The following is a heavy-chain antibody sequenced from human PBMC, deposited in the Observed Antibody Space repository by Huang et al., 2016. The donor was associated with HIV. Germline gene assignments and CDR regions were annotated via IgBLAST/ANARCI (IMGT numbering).Heavy chain of an antibody. J-gene: IGHJ4*02. D-gene: IGHD3-22*01. CDR2: ISAYNGNT. CDR1: GYTFTSYG. Sequence: QVQLVQSGAEVKKPGASVKVSCKASGYTFTSYGISWVRQAPGQGLEWMGWISAYNGNTNYAQKLQGRDTRTNDTATSTAYMGLRSLGSDDTAVYYCARDRPSSGYYRALDYWGQGTLVTVSS. CDR3: ARDRPSSGYYRALDY. V-gene: IGHV1-18*04.